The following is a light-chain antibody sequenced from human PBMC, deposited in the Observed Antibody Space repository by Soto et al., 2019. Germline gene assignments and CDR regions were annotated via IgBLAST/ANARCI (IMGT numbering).Light chain of an antibody. V-gene: IGKV1-5*03. CDR1: QTISSW. CDR3: QHYNSYPYT. J-gene: IGKJ2*01. Sequence: DIQMTQSPSTLSASVGDRVTITCRASQTISSWLAWYQQKAGTAPKLLIYKASSLPSGVPSRFSGSGSGTAFTLTISSLQPYEFATYYCQHYNSYPYTFGQGTKLEI. CDR2: KAS.